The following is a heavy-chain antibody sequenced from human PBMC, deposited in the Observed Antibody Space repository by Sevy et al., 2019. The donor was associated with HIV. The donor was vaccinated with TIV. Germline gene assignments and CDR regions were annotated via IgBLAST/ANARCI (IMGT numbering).Heavy chain of an antibody. CDR2: IWSDGAYQ. V-gene: IGHV3-33*01. CDR3: ARGGYYYDNAAYYALDS. CDR1: GFTFSNYA. Sequence: GGSLRLSCAATGFTFSNYAMHWVRQAPGKGLEWVAIIWSDGAYQYHGDSVKGRFTISRDNSKNTLYLQMNNVRVEDTAVYYCARGGYYYDNAAYYALDSWGQGTLVTVST. D-gene: IGHD3-22*01. J-gene: IGHJ4*02.